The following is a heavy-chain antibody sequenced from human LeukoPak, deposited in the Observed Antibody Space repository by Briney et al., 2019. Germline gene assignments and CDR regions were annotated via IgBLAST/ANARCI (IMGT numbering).Heavy chain of an antibody. CDR1: GGSINTYY. V-gene: IGHV4-59*01. D-gene: IGHD3-10*01. CDR3: ARGPGSRYLDY. Sequence: KPSETLSLTCTVSGGSINTYYGSWIRKPPGKGLEWIGYIYYSGSTKYNPSLERRISISVDTSKNQFSLRLSSVTAADRAVYYCARGPGSRYLDYWGQGILVTVSS. J-gene: IGHJ4*02. CDR2: IYYSGST.